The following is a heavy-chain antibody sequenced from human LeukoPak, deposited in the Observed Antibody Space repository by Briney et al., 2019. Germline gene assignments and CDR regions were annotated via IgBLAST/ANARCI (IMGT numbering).Heavy chain of an antibody. V-gene: IGHV3-7*01. CDR3: ASGPGYYDSSGYS. J-gene: IGHJ4*02. D-gene: IGHD3-22*01. CDR2: IKQDGSEK. CDR1: GFTFSSYW. Sequence: PGGSLRLSCAASGFTFSSYWMSWVRQAPGKGLEWVANIKQDGSEKYYVDSVKGRFTISRDNAKNSLYLQMNSLRAEDTAVYYCASGPGYYDSSGYSWGQGTLVTVSS.